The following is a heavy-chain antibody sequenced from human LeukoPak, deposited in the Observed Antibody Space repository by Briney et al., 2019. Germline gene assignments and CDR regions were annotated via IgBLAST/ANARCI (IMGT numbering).Heavy chain of an antibody. J-gene: IGHJ4*02. V-gene: IGHV3-53*01. CDR3: ARVGQWELPYDY. Sequence: PGGSLRLSCAASGFTASSNYMSWVRQAPGKGLEWVSVIYSGGSTYYADSVKGRFTISRDNSKNTLYLQMNSLRAEDTAVYYCARVGQWELPYDYWGQGTLVTVSS. CDR2: IYSGGST. D-gene: IGHD1-26*01. CDR1: GFTASSNY.